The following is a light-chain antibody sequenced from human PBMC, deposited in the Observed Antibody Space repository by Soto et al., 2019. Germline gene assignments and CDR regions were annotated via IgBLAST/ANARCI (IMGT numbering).Light chain of an antibody. CDR1: QSIRTW. J-gene: IGKJ4*01. V-gene: IGKV1-5*03. Sequence: DIQMTQSPSTLSASVGFRGTIACRASQSIRTWLAWYQQKAGKAPKLLIYTASILESGGPSRLSGRGSATEFTLTISSLQPDDFASHYCQQYETFPLIFGGGTKVDIK. CDR3: QQYETFPLI. CDR2: TAS.